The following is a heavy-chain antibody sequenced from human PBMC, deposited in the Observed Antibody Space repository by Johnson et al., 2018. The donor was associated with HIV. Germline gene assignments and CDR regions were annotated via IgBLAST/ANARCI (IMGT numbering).Heavy chain of an antibody. CDR2: IYSGDTT. J-gene: IGHJ3*02. D-gene: IGHD5-18*01. CDR1: GFTVSSNY. V-gene: IGHV3-66*01. Sequence: EVQLVESGGGLVQPGGSLRLSCAASGFTVSSNYMSWVRQAPGKGLEWVSVIYSGDTTYYADSVKDRFTISRDNSKNTLYLQMNSLKAEDTALYYCARAYSYGVFDIWGQGTMVTVSS. CDR3: ARAYSYGVFDI.